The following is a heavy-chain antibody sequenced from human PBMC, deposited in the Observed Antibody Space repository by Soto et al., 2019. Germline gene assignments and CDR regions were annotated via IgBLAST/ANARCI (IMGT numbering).Heavy chain of an antibody. CDR1: SGPSRSHN. V-gene: IGHV4-59*08. CDR3: VRQGIGDLHGLVDV. Sequence: QVQLQQSGPGLVKPSETLSLTCTVSSGPSRSHNWGWIRQPPGGGLEWIGYIYHTGDTSYNPSLSSRVTISADTSTNHIALTLRSVTAADTAVYYFVRQGIGDLHGLVDVWGQGTRVSVSS. J-gene: IGHJ6*02. CDR2: IYHTGDT. D-gene: IGHD3-10*01.